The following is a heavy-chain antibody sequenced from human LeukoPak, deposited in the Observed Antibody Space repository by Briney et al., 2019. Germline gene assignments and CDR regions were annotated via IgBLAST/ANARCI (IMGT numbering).Heavy chain of an antibody. D-gene: IGHD1-26*01. Sequence: PGGSLRLSCAASGFTFSSYSMNWVRQAPGKGLEWVSSISSSSSYIYYADSVKGRFTISRDNAKNSLYLQMNSLRAEDTALYYCARDLREHGVFDIWGQGTMVTVSS. J-gene: IGHJ3*02. CDR1: GFTFSSYS. V-gene: IGHV3-21*04. CDR3: ARDLREHGVFDI. CDR2: ISSSSSYI.